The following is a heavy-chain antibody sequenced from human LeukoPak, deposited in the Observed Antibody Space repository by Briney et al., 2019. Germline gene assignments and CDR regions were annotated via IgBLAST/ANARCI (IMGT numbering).Heavy chain of an antibody. Sequence: SETLSLTCAVYGESFSGFYWSWIRQSPGKGLEWIGEINHCGSTNYNPSLKTPVTISVDTSKNQFFLKLRSVTAADTAVYYCAREGVFVTNFGYWSQGTLVTVSS. D-gene: IGHD3-3*01. CDR1: GESFSGFY. V-gene: IGHV4-34*01. CDR3: AREGVFVTNFGY. J-gene: IGHJ4*02. CDR2: INHCGST.